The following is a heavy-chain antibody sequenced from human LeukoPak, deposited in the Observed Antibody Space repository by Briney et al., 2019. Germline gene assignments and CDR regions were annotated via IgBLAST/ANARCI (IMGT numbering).Heavy chain of an antibody. CDR3: GRVGNRITMVRGVMIPDAFDI. CDR2: ISAFNGNT. CDR1: GYTFTTYG. Sequence: SVKVSCKASGYTFTTYGITWVRQAPGQGLESMGWISAFNGNTNYAQKPQGRVTMTTDTSTSTAYMELRSLRSDDTAVYYCGRVGNRITMVRGVMIPDAFDIWGQGTMVTVSS. V-gene: IGHV1-18*01. J-gene: IGHJ3*02. D-gene: IGHD3-10*01.